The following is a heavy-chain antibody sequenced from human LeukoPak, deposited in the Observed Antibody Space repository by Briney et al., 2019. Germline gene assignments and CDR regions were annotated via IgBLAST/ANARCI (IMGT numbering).Heavy chain of an antibody. CDR2: IKHDGSEK. J-gene: IGHJ4*02. CDR1: GFIFTNYF. CDR3: ATDRGWRTSGYYLYYFEY. Sequence: GGSLRLSCAASGFIFTNYFMSWVRQAPGKGLEWVASIKHDGSEKYYVDSMRGRFTISRDNTMNSLYLQMSSLRAEDTAVYYCATDRGWRTSGYYLYYFEYWGQGTLVTFSS. D-gene: IGHD3-3*01. V-gene: IGHV3-7*01.